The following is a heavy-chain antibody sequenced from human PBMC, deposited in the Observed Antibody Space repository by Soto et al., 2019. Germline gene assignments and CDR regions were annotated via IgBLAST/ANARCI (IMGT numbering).Heavy chain of an antibody. J-gene: IGHJ6*02. CDR1: VFTFSSYG. CDR2: ISYDGSNK. V-gene: IGHV3-30*18. D-gene: IGHD6-6*01. Sequence: PGWSLRLSCAASVFTFSSYGMHWFRQAPGKGLEWVAVISYDGSNKYYADSVKGRFTISRDNSKNTLYLQMNSLRAEDTAVYYCAKDLEDSSHGGPYYYYGMDVWGQGTTVTVSS. CDR3: AKDLEDSSHGGPYYYYGMDV.